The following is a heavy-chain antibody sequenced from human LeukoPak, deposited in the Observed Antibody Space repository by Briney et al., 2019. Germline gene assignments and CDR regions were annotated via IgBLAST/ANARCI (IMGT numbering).Heavy chain of an antibody. D-gene: IGHD3-9*01. Sequence: GGSLRLSCAASGFTFSAYWLSWVRQAPGKGLEWVANIKQDGSEKNYVDSVRGRFTSSRDNAKKSLFLQMDSLRAEDTAVYYCARDFRPYDTSRSPGHFDLWGRGTLVTVSS. CDR1: GFTFSAYW. J-gene: IGHJ2*01. V-gene: IGHV3-7*01. CDR3: ARDFRPYDTSRSPGHFDL. CDR2: IKQDGSEK.